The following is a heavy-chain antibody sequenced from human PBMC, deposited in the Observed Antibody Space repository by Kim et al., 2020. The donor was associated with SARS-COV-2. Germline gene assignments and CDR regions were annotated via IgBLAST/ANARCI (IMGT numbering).Heavy chain of an antibody. CDR1: GYSFINYG. CDR2: ISAHNGET. D-gene: IGHD3-9*01. V-gene: IGHV1-18*01. CDR3: ARDLLYDILTGYWDDAFDI. J-gene: IGHJ3*02. Sequence: ASVKVSCKASGYSFINYGISWVRQAPGQGLEWMGWISAHNGETNYAQKLQGRVTMTPDTATSTAYMELRRLRSDDTAVYFCARDLLYDILTGYWDDAFDIWGQGTMVTVSS.